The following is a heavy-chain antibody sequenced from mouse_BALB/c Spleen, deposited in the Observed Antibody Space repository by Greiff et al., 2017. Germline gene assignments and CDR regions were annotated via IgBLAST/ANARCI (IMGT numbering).Heavy chain of an antibody. Sequence: EVKLLESGPGLVKPSQSLSLTCTVTGYSITSDYAWNWIRQFPGNKLEWMGYISYSGSTSYNPSLKSRISITRDTSKNQFFLQLNSVTTEDTATYYCARNLAYWGQGTLVTVSA. CDR3: ARNLAY. CDR2: ISYSGST. CDR1: GYSITSDYA. J-gene: IGHJ3*01. V-gene: IGHV3-2*02.